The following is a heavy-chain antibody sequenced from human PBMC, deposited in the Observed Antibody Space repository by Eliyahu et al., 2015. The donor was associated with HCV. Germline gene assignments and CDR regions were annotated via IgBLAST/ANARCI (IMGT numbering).Heavy chain of an antibody. CDR3: AKGRPMAATTPTAEYFHP. D-gene: IGHD1-26*01. CDR2: IKPDGSET. Sequence: EVQLVESGGGLVQRGGSLRLSCAGSGFPFSAIWXNWVRQAPGKGLEWVANIKPDGSETYYVDSVKGRFTISRDNAKNSLYLQMNSLRVEDSGVYYCAKGRPMAATTPTAEYFHPWGQGTLVTVSS. V-gene: IGHV3-7*01. J-gene: IGHJ1*01. CDR1: GFPFSAIW.